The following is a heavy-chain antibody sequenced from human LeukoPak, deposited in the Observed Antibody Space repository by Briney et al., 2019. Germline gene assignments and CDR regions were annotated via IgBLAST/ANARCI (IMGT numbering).Heavy chain of an antibody. Sequence: GRSLRLSCGASGFTFSSCGMHWVRQAPGKGLEWVAVIWYDGSNKYYADSVKGRFTISRDNSKNTLYLQMDSLRAEDTAVYYCARGARVGATLDDAFDIWGQGTMVTVSS. CDR1: GFTFSSCG. V-gene: IGHV3-33*01. J-gene: IGHJ3*02. D-gene: IGHD1-26*01. CDR2: IWYDGSNK. CDR3: ARGARVGATLDDAFDI.